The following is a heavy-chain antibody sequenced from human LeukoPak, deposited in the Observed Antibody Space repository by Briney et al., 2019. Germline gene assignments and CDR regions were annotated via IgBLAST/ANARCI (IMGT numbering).Heavy chain of an antibody. CDR2: IIPILGIA. CDR1: GGTFSSYA. CDR3: ARGHIAVAGKGFDY. D-gene: IGHD6-19*01. V-gene: IGHV1-69*04. J-gene: IGHJ4*02. Sequence: WASVKVSCKASGGTFSSYAISWVRQAPGQGLEWMGRIIPILGIANYAQKFQGRVTITADKSTSTAYMELSSLRSDDTAVYYCARGHIAVAGKGFDYWGQGTLVTVSS.